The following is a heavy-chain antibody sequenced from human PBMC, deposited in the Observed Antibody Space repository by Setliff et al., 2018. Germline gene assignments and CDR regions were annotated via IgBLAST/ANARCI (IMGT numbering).Heavy chain of an antibody. CDR1: GGTFSSYA. CDR2: IIPIFGTA. Sequence: SVKVSCKASGGTFSSYAISWVRQAPGQGLEWMGGIIPIFGTANYAQKFQGRVTMTSDTSTNTVYLEVSSLRSEDTAVYFCARDRFYNSWSGTSITAPHDAFDIWGQGTMVTVSS. D-gene: IGHD3-3*01. CDR3: ARDRFYNSWSGTSITAPHDAFDI. J-gene: IGHJ3*02. V-gene: IGHV1-69*05.